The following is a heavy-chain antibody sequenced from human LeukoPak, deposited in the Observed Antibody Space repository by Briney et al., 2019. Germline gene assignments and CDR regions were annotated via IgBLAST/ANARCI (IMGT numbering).Heavy chain of an antibody. CDR3: AKLYRSGWYRGVIDY. Sequence: GGSLRLSYAASGFTFSNYGIHWVRQAPGRGLEWVAFIRYDGSQKYHADSVRGRFTISRDNSKNTLYLQMNLRVDDTAVYYCAKLYRSGWYRGVIDYWGQGTLVTVSS. CDR1: GFTFSNYG. V-gene: IGHV3-30*02. D-gene: IGHD6-13*01. CDR2: IRYDGSQK. J-gene: IGHJ4*02.